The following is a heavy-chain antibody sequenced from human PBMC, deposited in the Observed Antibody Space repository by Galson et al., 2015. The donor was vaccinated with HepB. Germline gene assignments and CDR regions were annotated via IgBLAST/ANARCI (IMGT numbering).Heavy chain of an antibody. Sequence: SLRLSCAASGFTFSRHTMSWVRQTPGQGLQWLSYISINGANIHYADSVKGRFTVARDNAKSTMFLQMNSLRAEDTAVYYCATVLFGSGAYWTFEMWGQGTLVTVSS. J-gene: IGHJ3*02. CDR2: ISINGANI. D-gene: IGHD2-15*01. V-gene: IGHV3-48*04. CDR1: GFTFSRHT. CDR3: ATVLFGSGAYWTFEM.